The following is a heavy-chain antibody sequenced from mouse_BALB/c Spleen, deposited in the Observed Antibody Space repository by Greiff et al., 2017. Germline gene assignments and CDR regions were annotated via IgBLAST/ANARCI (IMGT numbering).Heavy chain of an antibody. J-gene: IGHJ2*01. Sequence: EVQLQQSGPSLVKPSQTLSLTCSVTGDSITSGYWNWIRKFPGNKLEYMGYISYSGSTYYNPSLKSRISITRDTSKNQYYLQLNSVTTEDTATYYCARGTHYGSSSYYFDYWGQGTTLTVSS. CDR3: ARGTHYGSSSYYFDY. CDR2: ISYSGST. V-gene: IGHV3-8*02. CDR1: GDSITSGY. D-gene: IGHD1-1*01.